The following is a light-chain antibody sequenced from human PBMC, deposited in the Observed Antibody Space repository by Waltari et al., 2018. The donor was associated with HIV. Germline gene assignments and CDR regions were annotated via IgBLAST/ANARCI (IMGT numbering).Light chain of an antibody. CDR3: SPYAGSNNLL. CDR1: SSDVGGYNY. Sequence: QSALTQPPYASGSPGQSVTISCTGNSSDVGGYNYVSWYQQHPGKAPKLMIYEVTKRPSGVPDRFSGSKSGNTASLTVAGLQAEDEADYYCSPYAGSNNLLFGGGTKLTVL. V-gene: IGLV2-8*01. J-gene: IGLJ2*01. CDR2: EVT.